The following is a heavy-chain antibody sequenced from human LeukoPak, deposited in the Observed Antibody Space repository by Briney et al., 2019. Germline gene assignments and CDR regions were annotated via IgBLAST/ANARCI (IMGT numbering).Heavy chain of an antibody. CDR3: ARGRVEYCGGDCYWVDY. J-gene: IGHJ4*02. D-gene: IGHD2-21*02. CDR1: GGSFSGYY. CDR2: INHSGST. V-gene: IGHV4-34*01. Sequence: PSETLSLTCAVYGGSFSGYYWSWIRQPPGKGLEWIGEINHSGSTNYNPSLKRRVTTLVDTSKNQFSLKLSSVAAADTAVYYCARGRVEYCGGDCYWVDYWGQGTLVTVSS.